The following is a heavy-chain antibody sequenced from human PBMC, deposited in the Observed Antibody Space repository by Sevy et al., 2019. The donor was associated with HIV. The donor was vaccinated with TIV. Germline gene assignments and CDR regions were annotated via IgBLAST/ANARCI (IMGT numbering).Heavy chain of an antibody. CDR1: GFTFSIYE. Sequence: GGSLRLSCAASGFTFSIYEMNRVRQAPWKGLEWVSYISGRCSSIYYADSVKGRFPISRDNAKNSLYLQMNSLRAEDTAVYYCARGEMVVAATLTLGYWGQGTLVTVSS. CDR2: ISGRCSSI. V-gene: IGHV3-48*03. J-gene: IGHJ4*02. CDR3: ARGEMVVAATLTLGY. D-gene: IGHD2-15*01.